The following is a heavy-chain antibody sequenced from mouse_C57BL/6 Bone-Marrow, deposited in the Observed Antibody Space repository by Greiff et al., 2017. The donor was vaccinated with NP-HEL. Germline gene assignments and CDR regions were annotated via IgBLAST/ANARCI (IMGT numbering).Heavy chain of an antibody. CDR1: GFTFSDYG. J-gene: IGHJ1*03. Sequence: EVNVVESGGGLVKPGGSLKLSCAASGFTFSDYGMHWVRQAPEKGLEWVAYISSGSSTIYYADTVKGRFTISRDNAKNTLFLQMTSLRSEDTAMYYCARSPYGYFDVWGTGTTVTVSS. CDR2: ISSGSSTI. CDR3: ARSPYGYFDV. V-gene: IGHV5-17*01.